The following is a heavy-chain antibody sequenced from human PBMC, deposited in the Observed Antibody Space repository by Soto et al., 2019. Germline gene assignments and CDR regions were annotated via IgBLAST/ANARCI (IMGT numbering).Heavy chain of an antibody. Sequence: GGSLRLSCAASGFTVSSNYMSWVRQAPGKGLEWVSVIYSGGSTYYADSVKGRFTISRDNSKNTLYLQMNSLRAEDTAVYYCARGSASWNYFDYWGQGNLVTVSS. CDR3: ARGSASWNYFDY. CDR1: GFTVSSNY. D-gene: IGHD2-2*01. V-gene: IGHV3-53*01. J-gene: IGHJ4*02. CDR2: IYSGGST.